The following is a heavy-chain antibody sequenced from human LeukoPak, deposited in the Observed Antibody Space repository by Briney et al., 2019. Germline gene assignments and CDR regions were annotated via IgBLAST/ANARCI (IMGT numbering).Heavy chain of an antibody. CDR3: AHWFDSSVRHDY. V-gene: IGHV2-5*02. CDR2: IHWDDDK. J-gene: IGHJ4*02. Sequence: SGPTLVNPTQTLTLTCTFSGFSLSTSGEAVGWIRQPPGKALEWLVVIHWDDDKRYSPSLESRLTINKDTSKNQVVLTLINVDPVDTATYYCAHWFDSSVRHDYWGQGILVTVSS. CDR1: GFSLSTSGEA. D-gene: IGHD3-22*01.